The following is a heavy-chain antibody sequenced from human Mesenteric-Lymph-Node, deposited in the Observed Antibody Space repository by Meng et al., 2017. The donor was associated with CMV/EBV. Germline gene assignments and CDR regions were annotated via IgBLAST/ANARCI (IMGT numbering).Heavy chain of an antibody. D-gene: IGHD2-2*02. J-gene: IGHJ6*02. Sequence: GGSLRLSCAASGFTFSSYAMSWVRQAPGKGLEWVSAISVSGGSTYYADSVKGRFTISRDNSKNTLYLQMNSLRAEDTAVYYCAKDLVPAAISSYGMDVWGQGTTVTVSS. CDR2: ISVSGGST. CDR1: GFTFSSYA. CDR3: AKDLVPAAISSYGMDV. V-gene: IGHV3-23*01.